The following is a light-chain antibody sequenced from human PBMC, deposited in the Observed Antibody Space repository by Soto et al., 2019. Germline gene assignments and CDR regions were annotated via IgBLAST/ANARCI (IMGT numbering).Light chain of an antibody. CDR1: QSVSGY. Sequence: IVLTQSPATLSFSPGERATLSCRASQSVSGYLAWYQQKPGQAPRLLIYDGSHRAAGIPSRFSGSGSGTDFTLTISGLEPEDCAAYYCKQRSNLRISFGPGTKVEIX. CDR2: DGS. J-gene: IGKJ4*01. CDR3: KQRSNLRIS. V-gene: IGKV3-11*01.